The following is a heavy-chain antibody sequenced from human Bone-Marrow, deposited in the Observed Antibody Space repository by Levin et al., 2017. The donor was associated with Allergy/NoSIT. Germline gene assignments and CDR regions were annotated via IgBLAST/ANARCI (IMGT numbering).Heavy chain of an antibody. J-gene: IGHJ4*02. Sequence: SETLSLTCTVSGGSISSYYWSWIRQPPGKGLEWIGYIYYSGSTNYNPSLKSRVTISVDTSKNQFSLKLSSVTAADTAVYYCARELAGRVSDWGQGTLVTVSS. D-gene: IGHD6-13*01. CDR1: GGSISSYY. CDR3: ARELAGRVSD. V-gene: IGHV4-59*01. CDR2: IYYSGST.